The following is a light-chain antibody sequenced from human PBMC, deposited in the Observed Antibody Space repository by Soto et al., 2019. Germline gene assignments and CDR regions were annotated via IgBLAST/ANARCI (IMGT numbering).Light chain of an antibody. CDR1: QGIGNY. V-gene: IGKV1-27*01. CDR3: QKYDHAPRT. J-gene: IGKJ4*01. CDR2: AAS. Sequence: DIQMTQSPSSLSASVGDRVTITCRASQGIGNYLAWYQQRPGKVPKLLIYAASTLQSGVPSRFSGSGSGPDFTLTISSLQPEDVATYYCQKYDHAPRTFGGVTKVEIK.